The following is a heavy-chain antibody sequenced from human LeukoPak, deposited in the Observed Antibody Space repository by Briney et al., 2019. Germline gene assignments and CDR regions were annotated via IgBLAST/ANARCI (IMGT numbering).Heavy chain of an antibody. Sequence: GGSLRLSCAASGFTFSTYWMTWVRQAPGKGLEWVANIKQDGRERYYVEPVKGRFTISRGNAKNSLYLQMSSLRAEDTAVYYCAKVLSSSSRLTPYDYWGQGTLVTVSS. J-gene: IGHJ4*02. D-gene: IGHD6-6*01. V-gene: IGHV3-7*01. CDR3: AKVLSSSSRLTPYDY. CDR2: IKQDGRER. CDR1: GFTFSTYW.